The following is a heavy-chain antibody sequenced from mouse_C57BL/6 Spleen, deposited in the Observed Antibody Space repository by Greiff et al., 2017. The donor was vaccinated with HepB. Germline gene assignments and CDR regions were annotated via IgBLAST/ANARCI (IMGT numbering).Heavy chain of an antibody. CDR3: ARRRSDYSNYWFAY. CDR2: INPNNGGT. D-gene: IGHD2-5*01. CDR1: GYTFTDYN. V-gene: IGHV1-18*01. J-gene: IGHJ3*01. Sequence: EVKLMESGPELVKPGASVKIPCKASGYTFTDYNMDWVKQSHGKSLEWIGDINPNNGGTIYNQKFKGKATLTVDKSSSTAYMELRSLTSEDTAVYYCARRRSDYSNYWFAYWGQGTLVTVSA.